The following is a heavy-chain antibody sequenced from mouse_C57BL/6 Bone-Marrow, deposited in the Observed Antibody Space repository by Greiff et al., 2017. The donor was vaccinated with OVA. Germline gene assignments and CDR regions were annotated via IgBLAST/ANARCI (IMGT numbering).Heavy chain of an antibody. D-gene: IGHD1-1*01. CDR3: AREYYVSSSYGYFDV. Sequence: QVQLQQSGAELVRPGTSVKMSCKASGYTFTNYWIGWAKQRPGHGLEWIGDIYPGGGYTNYNEKFKGKATLTADKSSSTAYMQFSSLTSEDSAIYYCAREYYVSSSYGYFDVWGTGTTVTVSS. CDR1: GYTFTNYW. CDR2: IYPGGGYT. V-gene: IGHV1-63*01. J-gene: IGHJ1*03.